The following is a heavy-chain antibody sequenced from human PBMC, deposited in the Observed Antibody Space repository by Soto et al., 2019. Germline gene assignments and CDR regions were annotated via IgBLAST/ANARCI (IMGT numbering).Heavy chain of an antibody. Sequence: HVQLQQSGPGLVKPSETLSLTCTVSGGSISTYYWSWIRQPPGKGLEWLGYIYYNGNSYYNPSLKSRLTMSVDTSKNQFSLRLSSATAADTAVYYCAREQYNWKIWGQGTLVTVSS. CDR1: GGSISTYY. V-gene: IGHV4-59*01. CDR3: AREQYNWKI. D-gene: IGHD1-20*01. CDR2: IYYNGNS. J-gene: IGHJ4*02.